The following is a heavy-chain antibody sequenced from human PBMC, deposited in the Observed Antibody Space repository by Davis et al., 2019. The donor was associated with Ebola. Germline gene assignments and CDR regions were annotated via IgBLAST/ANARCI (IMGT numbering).Heavy chain of an antibody. D-gene: IGHD1-26*01. V-gene: IGHV1-18*01. J-gene: IGHJ3*02. CDR1: GYTFKNSA. Sequence: ASVKVSCKASGYTFKNSAISWVRQAPGQGLEWMGWISAYNGNTAYAQILQGRVTMTTDTSTGTAYMELRSLRSDDTAVYFCARTSIVGTTTTASDIWGQGAMVTVSS. CDR3: ARTSIVGTTTTASDI. CDR2: ISAYNGNT.